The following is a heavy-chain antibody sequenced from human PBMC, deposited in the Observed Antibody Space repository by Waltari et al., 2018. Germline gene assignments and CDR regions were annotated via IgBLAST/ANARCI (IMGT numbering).Heavy chain of an antibody. J-gene: IGHJ6*02. CDR3: ARARYCSGGSCYSYYYYGMDV. CDR2: INHSGST. CDR1: GGSFSGYY. Sequence: QVQLQQWGAGLLKPSETLSLTCAVYGGSFSGYYWRWIRRPPGTGLGGIGEINHSGSTNYNPSLKSRVTISVDTSKNQFSLKLSSVTAADTAVYYCARARYCSGGSCYSYYYYGMDVWGQGTTVTVSS. V-gene: IGHV4-34*01. D-gene: IGHD2-15*01.